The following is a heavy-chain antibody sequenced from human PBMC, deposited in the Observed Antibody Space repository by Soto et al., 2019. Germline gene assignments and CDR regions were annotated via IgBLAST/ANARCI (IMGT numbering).Heavy chain of an antibody. J-gene: IGHJ3*02. Sequence: ASVKVSCKACGYTLTSYGISWVRQAPGQGLEWMGWISAYNGNTNYAQKLQGRVTMTTDTSTSTAYMELRSLRSDDTAVYYCARDLAAAGKGRDAFDIWGQGTMVTVSS. V-gene: IGHV1-18*01. CDR1: GYTLTSYG. CDR3: ARDLAAAGKGRDAFDI. CDR2: ISAYNGNT. D-gene: IGHD6-13*01.